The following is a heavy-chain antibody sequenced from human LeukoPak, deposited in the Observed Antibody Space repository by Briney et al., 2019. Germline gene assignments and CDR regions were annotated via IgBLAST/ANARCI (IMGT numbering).Heavy chain of an antibody. CDR2: ISYDGSNK. CDR1: GFTFSSYG. J-gene: IGHJ4*02. CDR3: AKEDYSSSFDY. Sequence: GRSLRLSCAASGFTFSSYGMHWVRQAPGKGLEWVAVISYDGSNKYYADSVKGRFTISRDNSKNTLYLQMNSPRAEDTAVYYCAKEDYSSSFDYWGQGTLVTVSS. V-gene: IGHV3-30*18. D-gene: IGHD4-11*01.